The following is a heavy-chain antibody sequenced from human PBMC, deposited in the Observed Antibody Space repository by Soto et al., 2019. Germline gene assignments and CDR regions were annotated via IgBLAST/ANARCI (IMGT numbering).Heavy chain of an antibody. CDR3: AKGMIAENYYDSSGYPPNWFDP. Sequence: PVGSLRLSCAASGFTFSSYAMSWVRQAPGKGLEWVSAISGSGGSTYYADSVKGRFTISRDNSKNTLYLQMNSLRAEDTAVYYCAKGMIAENYYDSSGYPPNWFDPWGQGTLVTVSS. V-gene: IGHV3-23*01. CDR1: GFTFSSYA. D-gene: IGHD3-22*01. J-gene: IGHJ5*02. CDR2: ISGSGGST.